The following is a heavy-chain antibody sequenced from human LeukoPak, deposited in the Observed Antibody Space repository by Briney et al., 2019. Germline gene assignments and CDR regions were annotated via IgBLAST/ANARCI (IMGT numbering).Heavy chain of an antibody. J-gene: IGHJ3*01. CDR2: ISWNSVSI. Sequence: GGSLRLSCAASGFIFDDYAMHWVRQAPGKGLEWVSGISWNSVSIGYADSVKGRFTISRDNAKNSLYLQMNSLRAEDTALYYCAKDAGVADPISGFDVWGQGTMVTVSS. V-gene: IGHV3-9*01. CDR3: AKDAGVADPISGFDV. D-gene: IGHD2-15*01. CDR1: GFIFDDYA.